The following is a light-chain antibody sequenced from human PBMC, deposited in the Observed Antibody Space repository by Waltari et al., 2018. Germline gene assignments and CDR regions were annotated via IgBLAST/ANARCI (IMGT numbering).Light chain of an antibody. CDR1: LSVRTK. CDR3: QKYIEWPET. Sequence: EIVMTQSPATLSVSPGERATLSCRAGLSVRTKLAWYQQKPGQSPRPLIYGASTRATGGPARFSGSGSGTEFTLTVSSLHSEDFGVYYCQKYIEWPETCGQGTKVEIK. J-gene: IGKJ1*01. V-gene: IGKV3-15*01. CDR2: GAS.